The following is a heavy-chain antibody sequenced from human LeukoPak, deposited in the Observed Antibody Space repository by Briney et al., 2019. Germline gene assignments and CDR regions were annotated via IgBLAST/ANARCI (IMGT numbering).Heavy chain of an antibody. J-gene: IGHJ5*02. CDR2: IYHSGST. Sequence: SGTLSLTCTVSGGSISSGGYYWSWIRQPPGKGLEWIGYIYHSGSTYYNPSLKSRVTISVDRSKNQFSLKLSSVTAADTAVYYCARGIAALFDPWGQGTLVTVSS. CDR1: GGSISSGGYY. V-gene: IGHV4-30-2*01. D-gene: IGHD6-13*01. CDR3: ARGIAALFDP.